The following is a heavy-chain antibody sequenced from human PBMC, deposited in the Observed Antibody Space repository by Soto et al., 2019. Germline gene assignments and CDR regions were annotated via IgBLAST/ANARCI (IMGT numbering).Heavy chain of an antibody. Sequence: PGGSLRLSCAVSGFTLSTFAMTWVRQAPGKGLECASGITGSGSQIHYADSVKGRFTISKDNSKNTLYLQMDSLRADDTAVYFCAKDAVYKDGLWLMDQWGQGTQVTVSS. CDR3: AKDAVYKDGLWLMDQ. J-gene: IGHJ4*02. V-gene: IGHV3-23*01. CDR2: ITGSGSQI. D-gene: IGHD2-21*01. CDR1: GFTLSTFA.